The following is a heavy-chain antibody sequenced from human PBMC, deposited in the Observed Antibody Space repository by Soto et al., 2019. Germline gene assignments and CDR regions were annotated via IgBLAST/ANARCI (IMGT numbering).Heavy chain of an antibody. CDR3: ARVRRQITMIVVVINDAFDI. J-gene: IGHJ3*02. CDR1: GGTFSSYA. V-gene: IGHV1-69*13. D-gene: IGHD3-22*01. CDR2: IIPIFDTA. Sequence: SVKVSCKASGGTFSSYAISWVRQAPGQGLEWMGGIIPIFDTANYAQKFQGRVTITADESTSTAYMELSSLRSEDTAVYYCARVRRQITMIVVVINDAFDIWG.